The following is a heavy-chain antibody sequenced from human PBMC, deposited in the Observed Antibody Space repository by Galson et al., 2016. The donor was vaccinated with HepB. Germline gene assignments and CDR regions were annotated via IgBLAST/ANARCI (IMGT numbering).Heavy chain of an antibody. V-gene: IGHV3-7*01. D-gene: IGHD3-3*01. Sequence: SLRLSCAASGFTFSNYWMAWVRQAPGRGLEWVANIEPDGGETYYVDSLEGRFTISRDNAKNSLYLQMSSLRAEDTALYYCARDDETWRHWGQGTLVTVSS. CDR3: ARDDETWRH. J-gene: IGHJ4*02. CDR1: GFTFSNYW. CDR2: IEPDGGET.